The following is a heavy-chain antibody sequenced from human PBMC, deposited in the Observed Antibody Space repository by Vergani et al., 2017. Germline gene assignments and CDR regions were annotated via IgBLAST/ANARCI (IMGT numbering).Heavy chain of an antibody. Sequence: QVQLQESVPGLVKPSETLSLTCTVPGGSISSYYWSWIRQPAGKGLEWIGRIYTSGSTNYNPSLKSRVTMSVDTSKNQFSLKLSSVTAADTAVYYCARDQIAVAGTTYEGSNYGMDVWGQGTTVTVSS. J-gene: IGHJ6*02. D-gene: IGHD6-19*01. CDR1: GGSISSYY. CDR3: ARDQIAVAGTTYEGSNYGMDV. V-gene: IGHV4-4*07. CDR2: IYTSGST.